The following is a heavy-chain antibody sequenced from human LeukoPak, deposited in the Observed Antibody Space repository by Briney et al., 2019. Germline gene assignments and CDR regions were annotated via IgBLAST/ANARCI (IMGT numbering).Heavy chain of an antibody. CDR1: GFTYDDYG. D-gene: IGHD3-22*01. V-gene: IGHV3-20*04. Sequence: GGSLRLSCAASGFTYDDYGMSWVRQAPGKGLEWVSGINWNGVSTGYADAVKGRFTISRDNAKNSLYLQMNSLRAEDTALYYCARVGYYYESSSYSGAFDIWGQGTMVTVSS. CDR3: ARVGYYYESSSYSGAFDI. CDR2: INWNGVST. J-gene: IGHJ3*02.